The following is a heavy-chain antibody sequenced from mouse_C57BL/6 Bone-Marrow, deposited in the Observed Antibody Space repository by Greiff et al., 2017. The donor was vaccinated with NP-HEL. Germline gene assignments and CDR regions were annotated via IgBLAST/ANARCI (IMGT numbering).Heavy chain of an antibody. V-gene: IGHV3-6*01. D-gene: IGHD1-1*01. CDR2: ISYDGSN. CDR3: ARGHITTVVGYWYFDV. J-gene: IGHJ1*03. Sequence: ESGPGLVKPSQSLSLTCSVTGYSITSGYYWNWIRQFPGNKLEWMGYISYDGSNNYNPSLKNRISITRDTSKNQFFLKLNSVTTEDTATYYCARGHITTVVGYWYFDVWGTGTTVTVSS. CDR1: GYSITSGYY.